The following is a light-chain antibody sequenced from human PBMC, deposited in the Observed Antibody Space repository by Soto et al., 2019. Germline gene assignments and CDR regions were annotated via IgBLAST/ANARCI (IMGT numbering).Light chain of an antibody. CDR1: QSVSRY. J-gene: IGKJ1*01. CDR2: DAS. CDR3: QRYDHWPPWT. V-gene: IGKV3-15*01. Sequence: EIVMTQSPATLSVSPGEGATLSCWASQSVSRYLACYHQKPGQAPRLIIYDASIRATAIPVRFSGSGSGTEFTLTISNLQSEDFAVYYCQRYDHWPPWTFGQGTKVDIK.